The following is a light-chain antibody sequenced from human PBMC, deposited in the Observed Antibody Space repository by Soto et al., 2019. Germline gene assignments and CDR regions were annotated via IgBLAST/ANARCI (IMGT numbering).Light chain of an antibody. CDR1: QSVLYTSNNNNY. J-gene: IGKJ4*01. V-gene: IGKV4-1*01. CDR3: QQYYITPLT. Sequence: DIVMTQSPDSLTVSLGERATINCKSSQSVLYTSNNNNYLAWYQQKPGQPPKLLIYWASTRESGVPDRFSGSGSGTEFTLTSSSLQAEDVAIYYCQQYYITPLTFGGGTKVEIK. CDR2: WAS.